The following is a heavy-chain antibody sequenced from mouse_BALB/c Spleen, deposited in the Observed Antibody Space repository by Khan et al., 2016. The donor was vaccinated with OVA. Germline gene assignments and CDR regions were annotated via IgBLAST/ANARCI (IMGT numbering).Heavy chain of an antibody. V-gene: IGHV1S137*01. J-gene: IGHJ4*01. CDR1: GYTFTDDG. CDR3: ARLTLRLDY. CDR2: ITTYSGDT. D-gene: IGHD1-1*01. Sequence: QIQLVQSGPELVRPGVSVKISCKGSGYTFTDDGMHWVRQSPAKSLEWIGVITTYSGDTNYNQKFKGKATMTVDKSSSTAYMELARLTSEDSAIYYCARLTLRLDYWGQGTSVTVSS.